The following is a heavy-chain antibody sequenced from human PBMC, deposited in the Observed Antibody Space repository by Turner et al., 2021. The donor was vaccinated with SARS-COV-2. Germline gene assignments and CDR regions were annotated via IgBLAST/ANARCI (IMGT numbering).Heavy chain of an antibody. D-gene: IGHD3-16*01. CDR2: ISNSGST. Sequence: QVQLQESGPGLVKPSETLSRTCTVSGASIGRYYWSWIRQLPGKGLECIGYISNSGSTNYNPSLKSRVTISVDTSKNQLSLKLTSVTAADTAVYYCAIRSRNDGWGVWDIWGQGTLVTVSS. CDR3: AIRSRNDGWGVWDI. J-gene: IGHJ4*02. CDR1: GASIGRYY. V-gene: IGHV4-59*08.